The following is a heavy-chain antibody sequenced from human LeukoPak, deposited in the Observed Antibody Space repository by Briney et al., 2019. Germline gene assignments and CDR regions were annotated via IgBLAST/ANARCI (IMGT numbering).Heavy chain of an antibody. V-gene: IGHV3-53*01. Sequence: GGSLRLSCAASGFTVSSNYMSWVRQAPGKGLEWVSVIYSGGGTYYADSVKGRFTISRDNSKNTLYLQMNSLRAEDTAVYYCARGTDGYPADYWGQGTLVTVSS. CDR3: ARGTDGYPADY. J-gene: IGHJ4*02. D-gene: IGHD6-25*01. CDR2: IYSGGGT. CDR1: GFTVSSNY.